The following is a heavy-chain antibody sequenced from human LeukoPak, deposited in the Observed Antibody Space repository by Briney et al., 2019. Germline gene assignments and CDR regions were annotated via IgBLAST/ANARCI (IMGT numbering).Heavy chain of an antibody. CDR1: GYTFSSYA. D-gene: IGHD3-9*01. J-gene: IGHJ6*03. V-gene: IGHV1-69*13. CDR2: IIPIFGTA. CDR3: AREFRQGYDYDILTGYAGYYYYMDV. Sequence: GASVKVSCKASGYTFSSYAISWVRQAPGQGLEWMGGIIPIFGTANYAQKFQGRVTITADESTSTAYMELSSLRSEDTAVYYCAREFRQGYDYDILTGYAGYYYYMDVWGKGTTVTVSS.